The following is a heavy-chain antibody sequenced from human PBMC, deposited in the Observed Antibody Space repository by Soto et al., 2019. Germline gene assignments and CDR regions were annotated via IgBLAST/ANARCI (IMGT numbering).Heavy chain of an antibody. V-gene: IGHV5-51*01. J-gene: IGHJ4*02. D-gene: IGHD6-19*01. CDR3: ARLKYSSGWYRGGYFDY. CDR1: GGSFTSYW. Sequence: CKGAGGSFTSYWVGWVRQMPGKGLEWMGIIYPGDSDTRYSPSFQGQVTISADKSISTAYLQWSSLKASDTAMYYCARLKYSSGWYRGGYFDYWGQGTLVTVSS. CDR2: IYPGDSDT.